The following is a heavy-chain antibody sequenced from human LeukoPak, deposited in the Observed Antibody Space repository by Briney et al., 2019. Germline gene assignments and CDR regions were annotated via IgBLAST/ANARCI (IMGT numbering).Heavy chain of an antibody. V-gene: IGHV3-48*04. CDR3: VREGYYDSSGYLGVFDY. J-gene: IGHJ4*02. Sequence: GGSLRLSCAASGLTFSNYWMNWVRQAPGKGLEWVSYISDSGSTKYYADSVKGRFTISRDNAKNSVYLQMKSLRAEDTAVYYCVREGYYDSSGYLGVFDYWGQGTLVTVSS. CDR2: ISDSGSTK. CDR1: GLTFSNYW. D-gene: IGHD3-22*01.